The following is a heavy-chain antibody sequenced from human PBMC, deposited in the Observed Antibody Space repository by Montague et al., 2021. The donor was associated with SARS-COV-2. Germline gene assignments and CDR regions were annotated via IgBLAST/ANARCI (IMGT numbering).Heavy chain of an antibody. CDR2: INHSGST. V-gene: IGHV4-34*01. CDR1: GGSFSGYY. Sequence: SETLSLTCAVYGGSFSGYYWSWIRQPPGKGLEWIGEINHSGSTNYNPSLKSRVTISVDTSKNQFSLKLSSVTAADTAVYYCARDSTTVTTGGFDYWGQGTLATVSS. J-gene: IGHJ4*02. D-gene: IGHD4-17*01. CDR3: ARDSTTVTTGGFDY.